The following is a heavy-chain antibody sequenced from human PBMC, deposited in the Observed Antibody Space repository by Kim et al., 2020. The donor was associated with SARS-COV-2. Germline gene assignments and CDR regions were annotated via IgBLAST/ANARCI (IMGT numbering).Heavy chain of an antibody. J-gene: IGHJ4*02. V-gene: IGHV3-23*01. CDR3: AKDSVRYYYDSSGYCGY. CDR2: ISGSGGST. Sequence: GGSLRLSCAASGFTFSSYAMSWVRQAPGKGLEWVSAISGSGGSTYYADSVKGRFTISRDNSKNTLYLQMNSLRAEDTAVYYCAKDSVRYYYDSSGYCGYWGQGTLVTVSS. D-gene: IGHD3-22*01. CDR1: GFTFSSYA.